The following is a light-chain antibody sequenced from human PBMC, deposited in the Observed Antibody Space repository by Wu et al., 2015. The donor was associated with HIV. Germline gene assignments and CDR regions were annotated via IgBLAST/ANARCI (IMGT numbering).Light chain of an antibody. J-gene: IGKJ4*01. V-gene: IGKV1-6*01. CDR1: QAIRDN. CDR2: TAS. Sequence: VGDRVTITCRASQAIRDNLAWYQQKPGKVPELLIYTASNLQSGVPSRFSGSGSGTDFTLTISSLQPEDLATYYCLQDNSFPLTFGGGTKVEIK. CDR3: LQDNSFPLT.